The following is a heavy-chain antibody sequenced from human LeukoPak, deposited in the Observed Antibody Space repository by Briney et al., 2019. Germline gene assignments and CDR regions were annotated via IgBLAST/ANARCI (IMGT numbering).Heavy chain of an antibody. CDR2: LYYSGST. CDR1: GGSISSSTYY. V-gene: IGHV4-39*01. J-gene: IGHJ4*02. Sequence: SETLSLTCTVTGGSISSSTYYWGWIRQPPGKGLEWIGSLYYSGSTYYNPSLKSRVTISEDTSKNQFSLKLSSVTAADTAVYYCARQHSSGWLLDYWGQGTLVTVSS. D-gene: IGHD6-19*01. CDR3: ARQHSSGWLLDY.